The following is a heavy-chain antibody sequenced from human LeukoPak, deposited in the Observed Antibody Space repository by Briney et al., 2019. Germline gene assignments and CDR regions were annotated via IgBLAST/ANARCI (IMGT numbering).Heavy chain of an antibody. Sequence: PSETLSLTCTVSGGSISTYYGNWIRQAPGKGLEWIGYIYYSGSTNYNPSLKSRVTISVDTSKNQFSLKLSSVTAADTAVYYCARGIRYFDWLPSGYFDYWGQGTLVTVSS. V-gene: IGHV4-59*01. J-gene: IGHJ4*02. CDR1: GGSISTYY. D-gene: IGHD3-9*01. CDR2: IYYSGST. CDR3: ARGIRYFDWLPSGYFDY.